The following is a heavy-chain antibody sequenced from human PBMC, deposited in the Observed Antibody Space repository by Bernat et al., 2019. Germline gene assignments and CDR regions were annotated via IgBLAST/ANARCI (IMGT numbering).Heavy chain of an antibody. CDR3: ARDPGWGALDL. J-gene: IGHJ3*01. CDR2: IKSDGSAK. CDR1: GFTFLFHW. V-gene: IGHV3-7*03. Sequence: EVQLVQSGAALVQPGGSLRLSCAASGFTFLFHWMCWLRKAPGKGLEWVANIKSDGSAKYYVDSVKGRFTITRDNVNNSLYLQMNSLRDDDTAVYYCARDPGWGALDLWGQGTMVTVSS. D-gene: IGHD3-16*01.